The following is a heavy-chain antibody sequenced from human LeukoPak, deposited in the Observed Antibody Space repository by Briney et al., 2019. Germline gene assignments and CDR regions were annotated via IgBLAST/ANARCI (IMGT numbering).Heavy chain of an antibody. J-gene: IGHJ4*02. V-gene: IGHV1-2*02. CDR2: INPNSGGT. Sequence: ASGKVSCKASGYTFTGYYMHWVRQAPGQGLEWMGWINPNSGGTNYVQGRVTMTRDTSISTAYMELSRLRSDDTAVYYCARDGGTRVLDYWGQGTLVTVSS. CDR3: ARDGGTRVLDY. CDR1: GYTFTGYY. D-gene: IGHD1-7*01.